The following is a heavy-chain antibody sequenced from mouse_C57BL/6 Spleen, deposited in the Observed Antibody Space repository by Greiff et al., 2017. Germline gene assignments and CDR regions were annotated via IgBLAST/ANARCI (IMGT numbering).Heavy chain of an antibody. J-gene: IGHJ2*01. Sequence: QVQLKQSGAELARPGASVKLSCKASGYTFTSYGISWVKQRTGQGLEWIGEIYPRSGNTYYNEKFKGKATLAADKSSRTAYMELRSLTSEDSAVYFCARWGDYGVDYWGQGTTLTVSS. CDR3: ARWGDYGVDY. V-gene: IGHV1-81*01. CDR2: IYPRSGNT. D-gene: IGHD2-4*01. CDR1: GYTFTSYG.